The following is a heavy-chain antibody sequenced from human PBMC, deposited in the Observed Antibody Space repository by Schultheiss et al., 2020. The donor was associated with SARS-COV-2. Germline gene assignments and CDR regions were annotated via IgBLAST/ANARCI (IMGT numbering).Heavy chain of an antibody. Sequence: GGSLRLSCAASGFTFSDYYMSWIRQAPGKGLEWVSYISSSSSYIYYADSVKGRFTISRDNSKNTLYLQMNSLKTEDTAVYYCTTDGIAVAGLEYYFDYWGQGTLVTVSS. CDR2: ISSSSSYI. V-gene: IGHV3-11*05. J-gene: IGHJ4*02. D-gene: IGHD6-19*01. CDR1: GFTFSDYY. CDR3: TTDGIAVAGLEYYFDY.